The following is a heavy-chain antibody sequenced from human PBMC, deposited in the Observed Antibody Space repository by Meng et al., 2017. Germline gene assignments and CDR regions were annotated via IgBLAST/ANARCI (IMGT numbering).Heavy chain of an antibody. V-gene: IGHV4-4*07. CDR3: AGDFPHNYDILTGYYNGAFDI. D-gene: IGHD3-9*01. J-gene: IGHJ3*02. Sequence: GSLRLSCTVSGGSISSYYWSWIRQPAGKGLEWIGRIYTSGSTNYNPSLKSRVTMSVDTSKNQFSLKLSSVTAADTAVYYCAGDFPHNYDILTGYYNGAFDIWGQGTMVTVSS. CDR2: IYTSGST. CDR1: GGSISSYY.